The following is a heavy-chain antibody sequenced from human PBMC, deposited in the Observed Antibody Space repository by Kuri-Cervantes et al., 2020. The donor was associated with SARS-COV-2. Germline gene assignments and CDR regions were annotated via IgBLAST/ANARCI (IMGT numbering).Heavy chain of an antibody. CDR3: ARGAVAGKHDAFDI. CDR2: IIPILGTA. Sequence: SVKVSCKASGGTFSSYAISWVRQAPGQGLEWMGGIIPILGTANYAQKFQGRVAITADESTSTAYMELSSLRSEDTAVYYCARGAVAGKHDAFDIWGQGTMVTVSS. D-gene: IGHD6-19*01. V-gene: IGHV1-69*13. CDR1: GGTFSSYA. J-gene: IGHJ3*02.